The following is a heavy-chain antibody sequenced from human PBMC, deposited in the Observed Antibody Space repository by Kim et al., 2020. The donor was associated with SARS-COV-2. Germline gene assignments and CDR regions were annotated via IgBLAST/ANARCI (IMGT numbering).Heavy chain of an antibody. D-gene: IGHD3-22*01. Sequence: GGSLRLSCAASGYTVTYSYMGWVRQAPGKGLEWVSFIYSGGNTIYADSVKGRLIISRDHSKNTLYLQMNSLRAEDTAVYYCATVVFYYDAGYFKNGGQGTLDIIPS. CDR2: IYSGGNT. V-gene: IGHV3-66*01. CDR1: GYTVTYSY. CDR3: ATVVFYYDAGYFKN. J-gene: IGHJ1*01.